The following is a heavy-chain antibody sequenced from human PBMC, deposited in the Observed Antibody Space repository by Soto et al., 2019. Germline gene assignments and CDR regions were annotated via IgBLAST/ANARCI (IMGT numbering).Heavy chain of an antibody. CDR2: IISSSSTI. V-gene: IGHV3-48*01. CDR3: AKGRSYYYYYGVGV. J-gene: IGHJ6*02. CDR1: GFTFSSYS. Sequence: GGSLRLSCAASGFTFSSYSMNWVRQAPGKGLEWVSYIISSSSTIYYADSVKGRFTISRDNSKNTLYLQMNSLRAEDTALYYCAKGRSYYYYYGVGVWGQGTTVTVSS.